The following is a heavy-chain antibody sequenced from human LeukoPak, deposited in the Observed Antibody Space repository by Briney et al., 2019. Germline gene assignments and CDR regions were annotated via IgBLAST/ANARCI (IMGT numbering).Heavy chain of an antibody. J-gene: IGHJ4*02. V-gene: IGHV3-23*01. CDR1: GFTFSSYA. CDR2: ISGSGGST. D-gene: IGHD3-3*01. Sequence: GGSLRLSCAASGFTFSSYAMSWVRQAPGKGLEWVSAISGSGGSTYYADSVTGRLTISRDNSKNTLYLQMNSLRAEDTAVYYCAKGREFWSGYFDYWGQGTLVTVSS. CDR3: AKGREFWSGYFDY.